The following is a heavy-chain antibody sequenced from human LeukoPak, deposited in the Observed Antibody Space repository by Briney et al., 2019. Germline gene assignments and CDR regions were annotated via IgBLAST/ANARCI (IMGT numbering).Heavy chain of an antibody. Sequence: KPSETLSLTCSGSGGSINSSSYYWGLIRQPPGKGLQWIGSIYYSGSTYYNPSLKSRVTISVDTSKNQFSLKLSSVTAADTAVYYCARVSSGYSYYYYYYMDVWGKGTTVTVSS. J-gene: IGHJ6*03. CDR2: IYYSGST. CDR1: GGSINSSSYY. D-gene: IGHD3-3*01. CDR3: ARVSSGYSYYYYYYMDV. V-gene: IGHV4-39*07.